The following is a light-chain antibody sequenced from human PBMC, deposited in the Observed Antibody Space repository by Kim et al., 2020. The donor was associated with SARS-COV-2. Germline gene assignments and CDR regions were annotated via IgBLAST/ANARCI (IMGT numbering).Light chain of an antibody. J-gene: IGKJ2*01. V-gene: IGKV3-11*01. CDR1: QSVSSY. Sequence: EIVLTQSPATLSLSPGERATLSCRASQSVSSYLAWYQQKPGQAPRLLIHDASNRATGIPARFSGSGSGTDFTLTISSLEPEDFAVYYCQQRSNWPPYTFGQGTKLEI. CDR3: QQRSNWPPYT. CDR2: DAS.